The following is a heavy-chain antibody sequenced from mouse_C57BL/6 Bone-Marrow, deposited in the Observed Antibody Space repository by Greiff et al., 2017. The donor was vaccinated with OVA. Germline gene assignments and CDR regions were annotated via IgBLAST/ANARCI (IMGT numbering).Heavy chain of an antibody. CDR3: TRDPYYDYDVGGFAY. D-gene: IGHD2-4*01. CDR1: GYTFTDYE. J-gene: IGHJ3*01. Sequence: QVQLQQSGAELVRPGASVTLSCKASGYTFTDYEMHWVKQTPVHGLEWIGAIDPETGGTAYNQKFKGKAILTADKSSSTAAMELRSLTSEDSAVYYCTRDPYYDYDVGGFAYWGQGTLVTGSA. V-gene: IGHV1-15*01. CDR2: IDPETGGT.